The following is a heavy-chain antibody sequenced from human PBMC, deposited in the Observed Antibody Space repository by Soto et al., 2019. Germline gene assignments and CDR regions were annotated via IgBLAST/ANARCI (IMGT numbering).Heavy chain of an antibody. CDR1: GYTFTSYY. V-gene: IGHV1-46*01. CDR3: ASEDYYGSGSYTPYYYYYGMDV. CDR2: INPSGGST. D-gene: IGHD3-10*01. J-gene: IGHJ6*02. Sequence: ASVKVSCKASGYTFTSYYIHWVRLAPGQGLEWVGVINPSGGSTSYAQKFQGRVTMTRDTSTSTVYMELSSLRSEDTAVYYCASEDYYGSGSYTPYYYYYGMDVWGQGTTVTVSS.